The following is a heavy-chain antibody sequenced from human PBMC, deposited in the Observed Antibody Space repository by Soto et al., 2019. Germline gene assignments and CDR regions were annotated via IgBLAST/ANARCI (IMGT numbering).Heavy chain of an antibody. D-gene: IGHD5-12*01. CDR3: ARDRGDGYNSDYFDY. CDR1: GGSIRSYY. V-gene: IGHV4-4*07. CDR2: IYTSGSS. J-gene: IGHJ4*02. Sequence: SETLSLTCTGSGGSIRSYYWSWIRQPAGKGLEWIGRIYTSGSSNYNPSLKSRVTMSVDTSKNQFSLKLSSVTAADTAVYYCARDRGDGYNSDYFDYWGQGTLVTVSS.